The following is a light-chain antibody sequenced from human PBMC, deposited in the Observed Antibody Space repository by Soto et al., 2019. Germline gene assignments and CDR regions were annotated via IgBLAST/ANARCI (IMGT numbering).Light chain of an antibody. J-gene: IGLJ1*01. V-gene: IGLV2-23*01. CDR3: CSYAGSDTYV. Sequence: QSVLTQPASVSASPGQSITISCTGSSSDVGSYKFVSWYQQHPGKAPKVMIYEGSKRPSGVSYRFSGSKSGNTASLTISGLQAEDEADYYCCSYAGSDTYVFGSGTKVT. CDR1: SSDVGSYKF. CDR2: EGS.